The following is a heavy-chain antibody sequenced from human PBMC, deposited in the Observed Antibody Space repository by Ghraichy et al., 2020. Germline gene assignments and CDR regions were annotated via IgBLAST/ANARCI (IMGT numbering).Heavy chain of an antibody. V-gene: IGHV4-39*07. CDR2: IYYSGST. Sequence: SETLSLTCTVSGGSISSSSYYWGWIRQPPGKGLEWIGSIYYSGSTYYNPSLKSRVTISVDTSKNQFSLKLSSVTAADTAVYYCARDSKGIAAAGGWFDPWGQGTLVTVSS. CDR3: ARDSKGIAAAGGWFDP. CDR1: GGSISSSSYY. D-gene: IGHD6-13*01. J-gene: IGHJ5*02.